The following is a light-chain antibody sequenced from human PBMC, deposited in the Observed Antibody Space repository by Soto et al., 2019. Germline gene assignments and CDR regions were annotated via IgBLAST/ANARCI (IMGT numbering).Light chain of an antibody. CDR3: QYCDYLPL. CDR2: GAS. Sequence: DIQMTQSPSSLSASVGDRVTITCQASHDISNYLNWYQHKPGKAPKLLIYGASNLETGVPSRFSGSGSGTGFTFTISSLQPEDIATYYCQYCDYLPLFGPGTTVDLK. CDR1: HDISNY. V-gene: IGKV1-33*01. J-gene: IGKJ3*01.